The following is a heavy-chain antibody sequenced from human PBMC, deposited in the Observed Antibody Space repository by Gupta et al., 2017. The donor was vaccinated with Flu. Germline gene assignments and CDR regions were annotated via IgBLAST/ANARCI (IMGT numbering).Heavy chain of an antibody. CDR1: W. D-gene: IGHD4-17*01. V-gene: IGHV5-51*01. CDR3: ARSVDYGPSDAWFFDL. Sequence: WIGWVGQMAGKGLEWMGVIYPGDYDTRYSPSCQGQVTISADKSISTAYLQWTRLKESETAMYYCARSVDYGPSDAWFFDLWGRGTLLTVS. CDR2: IYPGDYDT. J-gene: IGHJ2*01.